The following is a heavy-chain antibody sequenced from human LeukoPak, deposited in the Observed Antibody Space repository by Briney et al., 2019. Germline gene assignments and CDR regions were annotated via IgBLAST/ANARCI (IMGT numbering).Heavy chain of an antibody. CDR3: ARQDSFGDPISH. CDR1: GGSISSYY. Sequence: SETLSLTCTVSGGSISSYYWSWIRQPPGKGLEWIGYIYYSGSTNYNPSLKSRVTMSVDTSKNQFSLSLNAVTAADTAVYYCARQDSFGDPISHWGQGVLVTVSS. J-gene: IGHJ4*02. V-gene: IGHV4-59*08. CDR2: IYYSGST. D-gene: IGHD4-17*01.